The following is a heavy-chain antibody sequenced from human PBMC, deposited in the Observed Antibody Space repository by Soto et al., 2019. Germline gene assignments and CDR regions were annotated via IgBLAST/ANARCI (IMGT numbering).Heavy chain of an antibody. V-gene: IGHV3-23*01. CDR1: GFTFSSYA. D-gene: IGHD6-19*01. CDR3: AKPREVAGRGKFDY. CDR2: ISNSGGNT. J-gene: IGHJ4*02. Sequence: EVQLLESGGGLVQPGGSLRLSCAASGFTFSSYAMTWVRQAPVNGLEWVSTISNSGGNTYYADSVKGRFTISRANXXNTMYMQMNSLRVEDTAVYYCAKPREVAGRGKFDYWGQGTLVTVSS.